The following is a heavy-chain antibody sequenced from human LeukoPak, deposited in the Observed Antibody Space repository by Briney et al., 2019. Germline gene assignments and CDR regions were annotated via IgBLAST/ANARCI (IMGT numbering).Heavy chain of an antibody. J-gene: IGHJ5*02. D-gene: IGHD4-17*01. CDR1: GFTFSSYA. V-gene: IGHV3-23*01. Sequence: PGGSLRLSCAASGFTFSSYAMSWVRQAPGKGLEWVSAISGSGGSTYYADSVKGRFTISRDNSKNTLYLQMNSLRAEDTAVYYCAKDKDGDYGDYVEWFDPWGQGTLVTVSS. CDR2: ISGSGGST. CDR3: AKDKDGDYGDYVEWFDP.